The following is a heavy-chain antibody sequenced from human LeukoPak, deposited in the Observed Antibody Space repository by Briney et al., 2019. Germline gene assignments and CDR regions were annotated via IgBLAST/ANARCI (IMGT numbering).Heavy chain of an antibody. D-gene: IGHD1-1*01. CDR2: ISSSSRTI. CDR1: GFTFSSYS. Sequence: GGSLRLSCAASGFTFSSYSMNWVRQAPGKGLEWVSYISSSSRTIYYADSVKGRFTISRDNAKNSLYLQMNCLRAEDTAVYYCARYDARYGMDVWGQGTTVTVTS. J-gene: IGHJ6*02. V-gene: IGHV3-48*01. CDR3: ARYDARYGMDV.